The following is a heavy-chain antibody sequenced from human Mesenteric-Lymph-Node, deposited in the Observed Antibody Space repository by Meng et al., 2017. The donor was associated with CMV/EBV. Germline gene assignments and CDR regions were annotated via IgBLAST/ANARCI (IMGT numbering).Heavy chain of an antibody. V-gene: IGHV4-39*07. CDR1: GGSISSSSYY. D-gene: IGHD3-3*01. Sequence: SETLSLTCTVSGGSISSSSYYWGWIRQPPGKGLEWIGSIYYSGSTYYNPSLKSRVTISVDTSKNQFSLKLSSVTAADTAVYYCAREYPDYDFLGGGAFDIWGQGTMVTVSS. CDR3: AREYPDYDFLGGGAFDI. J-gene: IGHJ3*02. CDR2: IYYSGST.